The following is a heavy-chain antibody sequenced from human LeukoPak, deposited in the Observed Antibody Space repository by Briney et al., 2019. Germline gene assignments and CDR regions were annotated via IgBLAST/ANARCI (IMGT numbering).Heavy chain of an antibody. V-gene: IGHV4-4*02. CDR1: GGSISSSNW. Sequence: PSGTLSLTCAVSGGSISSSNWWSWVRQPPGKGLEWIGTIYYSGSTLYDPSLKSRVTISVDTSKNHFSLKLTSMTAADTAVYYCARGGQPLLGNWFDPWGQGTLVTVSS. J-gene: IGHJ5*02. CDR2: IYYSGST. CDR3: ARGGQPLLGNWFDP. D-gene: IGHD2-21*02.